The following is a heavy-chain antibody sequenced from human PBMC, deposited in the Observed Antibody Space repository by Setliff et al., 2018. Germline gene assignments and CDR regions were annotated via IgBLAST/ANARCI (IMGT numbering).Heavy chain of an antibody. Sequence: PGGSLRLSCAVSGFTFSSYAMSWVRQAPGKGLEWVSGVEWNGGGTGYADSVKGRFTISRDNSENTLLLQMSSLRADDTAVYYCAKGFQGKNVGTFDSWGHGILVTVSS. CDR3: AKGFQGKNVGTFDS. J-gene: IGHJ4*01. CDR2: VEWNGGGT. CDR1: GFTFSSYA. V-gene: IGHV3-23*05. D-gene: IGHD1-7*01.